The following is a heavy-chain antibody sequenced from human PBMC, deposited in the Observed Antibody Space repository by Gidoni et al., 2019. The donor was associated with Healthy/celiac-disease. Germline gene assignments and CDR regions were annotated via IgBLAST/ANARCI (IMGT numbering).Heavy chain of an antibody. CDR3: ARDLAWHYDSSSYYSYFDY. CDR1: GFTFSVSY. J-gene: IGHJ4*02. V-gene: IGHV3-11*05. CDR2: VSSSSSYT. Sequence: QVQLVASVGGLVKPVGSLRLSCAASGFTFSVSYMSCIRQAPGKGLGWVAYVSSSSSYTDYADSVKGRFTISRDNAKNSLYLQMNSLRAEDTAVYYCARDLAWHYDSSSYYSYFDYWGQGTLVTVSS. D-gene: IGHD3-22*01.